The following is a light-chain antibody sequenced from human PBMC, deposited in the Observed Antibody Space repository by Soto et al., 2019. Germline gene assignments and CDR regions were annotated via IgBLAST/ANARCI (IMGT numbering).Light chain of an antibody. CDR3: QQRGSRPPT. CDR1: ESVDSY. J-gene: IGKJ2*01. Sequence: EIVLTQSPVTLSLSPGERATLSCRASESVDSYLAWYQQKPGQAPRLLIYDASNRATGIPARFSGGGSTTDFTLTITSLEPEDSAVYYCQQRGSRPPTFGQGTKLEIK. V-gene: IGKV3-11*01. CDR2: DAS.